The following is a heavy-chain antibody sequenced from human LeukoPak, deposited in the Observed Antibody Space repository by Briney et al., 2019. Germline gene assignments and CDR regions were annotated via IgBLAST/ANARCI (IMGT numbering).Heavy chain of an antibody. CDR3: ARGRVLRYFDWLLPTAYYFDY. CDR2: IIPIFGTA. V-gene: IGHV1-69*13. CDR1: GGTFSSYA. Sequence: ASVKVSCKASGGTFSSYAISWVRQAPGQGLEWMGGIIPIFGTANYAQKFQGRVTITADESTSTAYMELSSLRSEDTAVYYCARGRVLRYFDWLLPTAYYFDYWGQGTLVTVSS. D-gene: IGHD3-9*01. J-gene: IGHJ4*02.